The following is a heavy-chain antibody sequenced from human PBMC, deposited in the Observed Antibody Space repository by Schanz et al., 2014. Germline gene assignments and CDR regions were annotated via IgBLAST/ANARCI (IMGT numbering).Heavy chain of an antibody. D-gene: IGHD3-10*01. CDR1: GGSVSSGGDY. V-gene: IGHV4-31*03. CDR3: ARDFDDRRGYGSGYCLEDCMDV. CDR2: ISYSGST. Sequence: QLQESGSGLMKPSQTLSLTCTVFGGSVSSGGDYWSWIRQHPGKGLEWIGFISYSGSTYYNPSLKSRVTISVDTSNNQFSLNLSTATAADTAVYYCARDFDDRRGYGSGYCLEDCMDVWGQGTTVTVSS. J-gene: IGHJ6*02.